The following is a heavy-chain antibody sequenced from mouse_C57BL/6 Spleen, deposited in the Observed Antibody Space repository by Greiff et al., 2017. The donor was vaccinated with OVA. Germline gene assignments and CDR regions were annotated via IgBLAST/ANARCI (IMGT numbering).Heavy chain of an antibody. CDR1: GYTFTSYW. J-gene: IGHJ3*01. D-gene: IGHD4-1*01. Sequence: QVQLQQPGAELVKPGASVKMSCKASGYTFTSYWITWVKQRPGQGLEWIGDIYPGSGSTNYNEKFKSKATLTVDTSSSTAYMQLSSLTSEDSVVYYGAREEETGIAWFAYWGQGTLVTVSA. CDR2: IYPGSGST. CDR3: AREEETGIAWFAY. V-gene: IGHV1-55*01.